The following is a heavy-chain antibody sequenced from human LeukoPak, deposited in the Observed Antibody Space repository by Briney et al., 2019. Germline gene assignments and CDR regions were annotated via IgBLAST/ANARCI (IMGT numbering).Heavy chain of an antibody. V-gene: IGHV4-30-2*01. CDR1: GGSISSGGYS. Sequence: SQTLSLTCAVSGGSISSGGYSWSWIRQPPGKGLEWIGYIYHSGSTYYNPSLKSRVTISVDRSKNQFSLKLSSVTAADTAVYYCARGTVTEETYYFDYWGQGTLVTVSS. D-gene: IGHD4-17*01. CDR2: IYHSGST. J-gene: IGHJ4*02. CDR3: ARGTVTEETYYFDY.